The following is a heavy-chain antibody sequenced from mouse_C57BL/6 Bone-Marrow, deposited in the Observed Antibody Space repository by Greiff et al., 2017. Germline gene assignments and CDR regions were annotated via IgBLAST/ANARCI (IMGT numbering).Heavy chain of an antibody. D-gene: IGHD2-3*01. CDR1: GYTFTSYW. J-gene: IGHJ3*01. CDR3: AREGDGYYAWFAY. CDR2: IDPSDSET. Sequence: QVQLQQPGAELVRPGSSVKLSCTASGYTFTSYWMHWVKQTPIQGLEWIGNIDPSDSETHYTQKFKDKVTLTVDNAYSTAYLQLSSLTSEDSAVYYCAREGDGYYAWFAYWGQGTLVTVSA. V-gene: IGHV1-52*01.